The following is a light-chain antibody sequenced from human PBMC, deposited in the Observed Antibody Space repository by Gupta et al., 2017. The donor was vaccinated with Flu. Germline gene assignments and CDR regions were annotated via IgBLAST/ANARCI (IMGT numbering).Light chain of an antibody. CDR1: SSNVGAYNY. CDR2: DVS. V-gene: IGLV2-14*04. CDR3: SSYTTSDTWV. J-gene: IGLJ3*02. Sequence: SITISCTGTSSNVGAYNYVAWYQQHPGKAPKLMIYDVSKWPSGVSNRFSGSKSGNTASLTISELQAEDEADYYCSSYTTSDTWVFGGGTKLTGL.